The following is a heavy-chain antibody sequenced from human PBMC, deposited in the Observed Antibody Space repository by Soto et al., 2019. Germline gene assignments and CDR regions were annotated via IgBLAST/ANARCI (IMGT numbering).Heavy chain of an antibody. V-gene: IGHV3-33*01. D-gene: IGHD3-3*01. CDR1: GFTFISYG. Sequence: SGGSLRLSCAASGFTFISYGMHWVRQAPGKGLEWAAVIWYDGSNKYYADSVKGRFTISRDNSKNTLYLQMNSLRAEDTAVYYCARLRQPHATHPSFWSGYSYGMDVWGQGTTVTVSS. CDR2: IWYDGSNK. CDR3: ARLRQPHATHPSFWSGYSYGMDV. J-gene: IGHJ6*02.